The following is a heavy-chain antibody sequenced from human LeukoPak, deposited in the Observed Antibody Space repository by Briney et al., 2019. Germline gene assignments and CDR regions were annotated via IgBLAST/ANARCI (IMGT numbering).Heavy chain of an antibody. Sequence: QPGGSLRLSCAASGFTVSGKYRSWVRQTPGKGLEWVAVIYSDGRTYYADFVRGRFTISRDRSKNTVYLQMNSLRAEDTAVYYCARAGRGFGDDYWGQGTLVTVSS. CDR3: ARAGRGFGDDY. J-gene: IGHJ4*02. CDR2: IYSDGRT. D-gene: IGHD3-10*01. V-gene: IGHV3-66*01. CDR1: GFTVSGKY.